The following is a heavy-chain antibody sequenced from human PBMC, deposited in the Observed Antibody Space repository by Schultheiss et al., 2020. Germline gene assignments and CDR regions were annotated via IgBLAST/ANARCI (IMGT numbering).Heavy chain of an antibody. D-gene: IGHD6-19*01. CDR3: ARDSGIAVYFDY. Sequence: SETLSLTCAVYGGSFSGYYWSWIRQPAGKGLEWIGRIYTSGSTNYNPSLKSRVTISVDTSKNQFSLKLSSVTAADTAVYYCARDSGIAVYFDYWGQGTLVTVSS. V-gene: IGHV4-4*07. CDR2: IYTSGST. CDR1: GGSFSGYY. J-gene: IGHJ4*02.